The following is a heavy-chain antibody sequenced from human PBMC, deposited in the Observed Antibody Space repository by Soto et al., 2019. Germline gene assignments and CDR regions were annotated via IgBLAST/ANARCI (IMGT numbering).Heavy chain of an antibody. J-gene: IGHJ5*02. CDR3: ARDHGGPSLVAATRLLNWFDP. D-gene: IGHD2-15*01. CDR2: IKSDGSAT. CDR1: GFTFSRYW. Sequence: PGGSLRLSCAASGFTFSRYWMHWVRQAPGKGLVWVSRIKSDGSATSYADSVKGRFTISRDNSKNTLYLQMNSLRAEDTAVYYCARDHGGPSLVAATRLLNWFDPWGQGTLVTVSS. V-gene: IGHV3-74*01.